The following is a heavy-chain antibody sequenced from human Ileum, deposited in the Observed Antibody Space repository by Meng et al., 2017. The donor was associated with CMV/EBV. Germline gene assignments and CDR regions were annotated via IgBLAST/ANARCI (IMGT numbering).Heavy chain of an antibody. CDR2: ISPSGGST. V-gene: IGHV3-23*01. Sequence: GESLKISCAATAFSFDDYDMSWVRQAPGKGPEWVSAISPSGGSTHYGDSVKGRFTTSRDNSKNTLYLQMNSLRDEDTAVYYCVKDESGWEAFDIWGQGTMVTVSS. CDR1: AFSFDDYD. J-gene: IGHJ3*02. CDR3: VKDESGWEAFDI. D-gene: IGHD6-19*01.